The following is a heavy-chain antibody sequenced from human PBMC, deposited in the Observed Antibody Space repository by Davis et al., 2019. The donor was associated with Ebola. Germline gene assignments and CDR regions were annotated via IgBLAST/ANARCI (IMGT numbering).Heavy chain of an antibody. V-gene: IGHV3-11*01. CDR3: ARQGVRFLEWAHYYYYGMDV. D-gene: IGHD3-3*01. CDR1: GFTFSSYA. CDR2: ISSSGSTI. J-gene: IGHJ6*02. Sequence: GESLKISCAASGFTFSSYAMSWIRQAPGKGLEWVSYISSSGSTIYYADSVKGRFTISRDNAKNSLYLQMNSLRAEDTAVYYCARQGVRFLEWAHYYYYGMDVWGQGTTVTVSS.